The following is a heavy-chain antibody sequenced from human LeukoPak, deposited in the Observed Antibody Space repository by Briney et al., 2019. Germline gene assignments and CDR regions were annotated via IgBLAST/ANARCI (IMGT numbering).Heavy chain of an antibody. Sequence: GGFLRLSCAASGFTFSSYAMHWVRQAPGKGLEWVAVISYDGSNKYYADSVKGRFTISRDNSKNTLYLQMNSLRAEDTAVYYCAREGEYYDSSGYYFHAFDIWGQGTMVTVSS. CDR2: ISYDGSNK. V-gene: IGHV3-30-3*01. CDR1: GFTFSSYA. D-gene: IGHD3-22*01. CDR3: AREGEYYDSSGYYFHAFDI. J-gene: IGHJ3*02.